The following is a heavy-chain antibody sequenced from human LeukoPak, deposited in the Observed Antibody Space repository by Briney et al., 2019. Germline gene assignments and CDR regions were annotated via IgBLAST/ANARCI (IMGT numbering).Heavy chain of an antibody. J-gene: IGHJ4*02. D-gene: IGHD6-19*01. CDR3: ARYSSGWYHFDS. CDR1: GYTFTSHG. CDR2: ISAYNGNT. Sequence: ASVKVSCKASGYTFTSHGISWVRQAPGQGLEWMGWISAYNGNTNYAQKLQGRATMTTDTSTSTAYMELRSLRSDDTAVYYCARYSSGWYHFDSWGQGTLVTVSS. V-gene: IGHV1-18*01.